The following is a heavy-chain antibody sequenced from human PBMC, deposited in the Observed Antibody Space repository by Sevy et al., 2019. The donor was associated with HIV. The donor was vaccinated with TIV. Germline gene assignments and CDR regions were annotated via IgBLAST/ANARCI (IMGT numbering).Heavy chain of an antibody. J-gene: IGHJ6*02. CDR1: GFTFSTYG. V-gene: IGHV3-30-3*01. CDR3: ARDEYSDYDTYYYGMDV. D-gene: IGHD4-17*01. Sequence: LSLTCAASGFTFSTYGMHWVRQAPGKGLEWVAVVSYGGDKKNYADSVRGRFPIARDNSRDTLYLQMDSLTTEDTAVYYCARDEYSDYDTYYYGMDVWGQGTTVTVSS. CDR2: VSYGGDKK.